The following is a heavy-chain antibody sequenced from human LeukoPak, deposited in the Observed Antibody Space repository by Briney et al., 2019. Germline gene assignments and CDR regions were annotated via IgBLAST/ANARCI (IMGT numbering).Heavy chain of an antibody. J-gene: IGHJ5*02. CDR2: IYHSGST. CDR3: ARVGITIFGVASS. Sequence: SETLSLTCAVSGYSISSGYYWGWIRQPPGKGLEWIGSIYHSGSTYYNPSLESRVTISVDTSKNQFSLKLSSVTAADTAVYYCARVGITIFGVASSWGQGTLVTVSS. D-gene: IGHD3-3*01. V-gene: IGHV4-38-2*01. CDR1: GYSISSGYY.